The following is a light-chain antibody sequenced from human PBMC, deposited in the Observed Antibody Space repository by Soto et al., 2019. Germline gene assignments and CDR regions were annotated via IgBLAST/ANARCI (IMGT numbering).Light chain of an antibody. Sequence: QSALTQPASVSGSPGQSITISCTGTSSDFGGYNYVSWYQQHPGKAPKLMIYEVSNRPSGVSNRFSGSKSGNTASLTISGLQAEDEADYYCSSYTSSSIKVFGGGTKLTVL. V-gene: IGLV2-14*01. CDR2: EVS. J-gene: IGLJ3*02. CDR3: SSYTSSSIKV. CDR1: SSDFGGYNY.